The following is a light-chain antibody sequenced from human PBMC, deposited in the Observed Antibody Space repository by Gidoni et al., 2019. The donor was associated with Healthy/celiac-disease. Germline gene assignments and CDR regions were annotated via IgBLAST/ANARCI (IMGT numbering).Light chain of an antibody. J-gene: IGKJ4*01. CDR1: QSISSY. V-gene: IGKV1-39*01. CDR2: AAS. CDR3: QQSYGTPLT. Sequence: DIQMTQSPSSLSASVGDRVTITCRASQSISSYLNWYQQKPGKAPKLLIYAASSVQSGVPSRFSGSGSGTDFTLTISSLQPEDFATYYCQQSYGTPLTFGGGTKVEIK.